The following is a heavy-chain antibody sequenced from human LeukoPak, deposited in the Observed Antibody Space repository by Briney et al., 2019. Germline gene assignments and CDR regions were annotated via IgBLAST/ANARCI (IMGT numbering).Heavy chain of an antibody. J-gene: IGHJ4*02. CDR2: LIGSSGST. D-gene: IGHD5-12*01. V-gene: IGHV3-23*01. CDR1: GFTSTDYA. CDR3: AKGAYDYIEIGYFDS. Sequence: GGSLRLSCAASGFTSTDYAMNWVRQAPGKGLEWVSVLIGSSGSTDYADSVKGRFTISRDNSKNTLFLQMNSLRAEDTAIYYCAKGAYDYIEIGYFDSWGQGTLVTVSS.